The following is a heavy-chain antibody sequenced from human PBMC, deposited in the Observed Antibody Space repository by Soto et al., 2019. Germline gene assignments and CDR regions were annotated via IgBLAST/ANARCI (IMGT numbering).Heavy chain of an antibody. V-gene: IGHV4-34*01. D-gene: IGHD3-10*01. CDR2: INHSGST. CDR3: ARARFREYYFDY. Sequence: SETLSLTCAVYGGSFSGYYWSWIRQPPGKGLEWIGEINHSGSTNYNPSLKSRVTISVDTSKNQFSLKLSSVTAADTAVYYCARARFREYYFDYWGQGTLVTVSS. CDR1: GGSFSGYY. J-gene: IGHJ4*02.